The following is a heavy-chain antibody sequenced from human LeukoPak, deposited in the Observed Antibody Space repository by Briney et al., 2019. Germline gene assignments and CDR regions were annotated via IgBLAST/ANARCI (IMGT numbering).Heavy chain of an antibody. CDR3: AKVEAGYGSGSYYPWVY. D-gene: IGHD3-10*01. CDR2: MSYDGSVK. CDR1: GFTFGLHG. Sequence: GGSLRLSCVASGFTFGLHGMHWVRQAPGKGLEWVALMSYDGSVKDYGDSVKGRFTVSRDNSKNTLYLQMNSLRAEDTAVYYCAKVEAGYGSGSYYPWVYWGQGTLVTVSS. V-gene: IGHV3-30*18. J-gene: IGHJ4*02.